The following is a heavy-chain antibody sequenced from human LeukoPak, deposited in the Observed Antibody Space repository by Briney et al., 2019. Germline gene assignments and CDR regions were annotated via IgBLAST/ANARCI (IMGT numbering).Heavy chain of an antibody. CDR1: GVSFRSYA. Sequence: PWGSLSLTCTGSGVSFRSYARNWLRQAPGKGLVWVSRIKSDGGTNYAASLKGRFTISRDNAKNKLSLQLNCLTAADTAVYYCARAASRIGGYCAEYFQHWGQGTLVTVSS. V-gene: IGHV3-74*01. J-gene: IGHJ1*01. D-gene: IGHD2-21*01. CDR3: ARAASRIGGYCAEYFQH. CDR2: IKSDGGT.